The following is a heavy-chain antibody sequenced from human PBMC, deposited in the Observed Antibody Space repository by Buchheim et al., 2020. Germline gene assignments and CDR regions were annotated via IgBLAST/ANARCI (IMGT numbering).Heavy chain of an antibody. CDR1: GGSISSSSYY. D-gene: IGHD2-2*01. CDR2: IYYSGST. CDR3: ARLCSSTSCRYFYYYYGMDV. Sequence: QLQLQESGPGLVKPSETLSLTCTVSGGSISSSSYYWGWIRQPPGKGLEWIGSIYYSGSTYYNPSLKSRVTISVETSKNQVSLKLSSVTAADTAVYYCARLCSSTSCRYFYYYYGMDVWGQGTT. J-gene: IGHJ6*02. V-gene: IGHV4-39*01.